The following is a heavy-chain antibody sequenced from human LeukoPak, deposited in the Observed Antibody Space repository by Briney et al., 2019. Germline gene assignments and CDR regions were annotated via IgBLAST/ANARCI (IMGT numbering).Heavy chain of an antibody. CDR2: MNPNSGNT. V-gene: IGHV1-8*02. Sequence: ASVKVSCKASGYTFTSYDINWVRQAAGQGLEGMGWMNPNSGNTVYAQKFQGRVTMTRNTSISTAYMELSSLRSEDTAVYYCARVLVDNDAFDIWGQGTMVTVSS. CDR3: ARVLVDNDAFDI. CDR1: GYTFTSYD. D-gene: IGHD5-24*01. J-gene: IGHJ3*02.